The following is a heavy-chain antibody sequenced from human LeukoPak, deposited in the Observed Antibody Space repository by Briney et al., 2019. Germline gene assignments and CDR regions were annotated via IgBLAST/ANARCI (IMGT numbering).Heavy chain of an antibody. CDR3: AKHVAPTMVRGVITDY. CDR2: ITDSGSGT. J-gene: IGHJ4*02. CDR1: GFTFTTYA. D-gene: IGHD3-10*01. Sequence: PGGSLRLSCAASGFTFTTYAMTWVRQAPGKRLEWVSSITDSGSGTYYADSVKGRFTIFRDNSKITLHLQMNSLRVDDTAIYYCAKHVAPTMVRGVITDYWGQGTLVTVSS. V-gene: IGHV3-23*01.